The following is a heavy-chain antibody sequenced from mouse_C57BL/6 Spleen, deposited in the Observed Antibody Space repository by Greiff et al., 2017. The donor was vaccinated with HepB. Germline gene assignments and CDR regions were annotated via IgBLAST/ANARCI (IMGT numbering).Heavy chain of an antibody. V-gene: IGHV1-69*01. D-gene: IGHD2-3*01. CDR2: IDPSDSYT. J-gene: IGHJ2*01. Sequence: VQLQQPGAELVMPGASVKLSCKASGYTFTSYWMHWVKQRPGQGLEWIGEIDPSDSYTNYNQKFKGKSTLTVDKSSSTAYMQLSSLTSEDSAVYYCARSDGYYDCWGQGTTLTVSS. CDR1: GYTFTSYW. CDR3: ARSDGYYDC.